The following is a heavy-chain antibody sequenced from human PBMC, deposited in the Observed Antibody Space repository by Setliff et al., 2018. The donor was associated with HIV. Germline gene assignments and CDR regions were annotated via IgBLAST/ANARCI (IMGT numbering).Heavy chain of an antibody. V-gene: IGHV1-18*01. CDR3: ARVPYRSAWFSGGHDAFDI. J-gene: IGHJ3*02. CDR1: GYSFARYG. CDR2: ISGFNGNT. D-gene: IGHD6-19*01. Sequence: GASVKVSCKAYGYSFARYGLSWVRQAPGQGLEWMGWISGFNGNTKYAQSFQDRVAMTTETATSTAYMEMRSLRSDDTAVYFCARVPYRSAWFSGGHDAFDIWGQGTMVTVSS.